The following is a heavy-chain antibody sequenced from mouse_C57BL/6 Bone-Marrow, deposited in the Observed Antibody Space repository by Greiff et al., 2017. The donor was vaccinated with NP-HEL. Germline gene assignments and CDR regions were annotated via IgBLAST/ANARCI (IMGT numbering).Heavy chain of an antibody. CDR2: ISSGGSYT. V-gene: IGHV5-6*01. D-gene: IGHD1-1*01. CDR3: ARHYSGISYFDY. Sequence: EVQVVESGGDLVKPGGSLKLSCAASGFTFSSYGMSWVRQTPDKRLEWVATISSGGSYTYYPDSVKGRFTISRDNAKNTLYLQMSSLKSEDTAMYYCARHYSGISYFDYWGPGTTLTVSS. CDR1: GFTFSSYG. J-gene: IGHJ2*01.